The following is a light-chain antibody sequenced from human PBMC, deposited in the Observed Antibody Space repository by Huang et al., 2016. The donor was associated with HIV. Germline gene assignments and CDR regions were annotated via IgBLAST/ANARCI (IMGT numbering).Light chain of an antibody. CDR1: QSVGSGY. CDR2: AAS. Sequence: EIVLTQSPDTLSLSPGERATLSCRASQSVGSGYLAWYQQNPGKAPRLLIYAASSRATGVPDRFTGSGSGTDFTLTISRLEPEDFAVYYCQQSDSFWTFGQGTKVEIK. V-gene: IGKV3-20*01. J-gene: IGKJ1*01. CDR3: QQSDSFWT.